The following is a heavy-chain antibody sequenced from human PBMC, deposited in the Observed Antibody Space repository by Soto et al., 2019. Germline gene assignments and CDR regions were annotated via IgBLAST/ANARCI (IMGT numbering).Heavy chain of an antibody. Sequence: QVQLVQSGAEVKKPGSSVRVSCKASGGTLNRNTISWVRQAPGQGLEWMGRIIPMFGIQKYAQKFQGRVTITADRSTNTAYIELSSLRSEDTAVYYCARGNPAPTYYFDFWGQGSLVTVSS. CDR2: IIPMFGIQ. J-gene: IGHJ4*02. CDR1: GGTLNRNT. V-gene: IGHV1-69*02. CDR3: ARGNPAPTYYFDF.